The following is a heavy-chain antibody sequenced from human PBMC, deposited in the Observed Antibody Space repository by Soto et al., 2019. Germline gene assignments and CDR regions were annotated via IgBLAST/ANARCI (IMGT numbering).Heavy chain of an antibody. Sequence: EVQLVESGGGLVKPGGALRLSCAVSGFTFDTGWMNWVRQAPGMGLAWVGRIKSKTDGGTTDYAAPVQGRFTISRDDSKNMLYLQMNSLKTEDTGMYFCTTGRDDLLYWGQGTRVNVSS. D-gene: IGHD1-26*01. J-gene: IGHJ4*02. CDR2: IKSKTDGGTT. CDR3: TTGRDDLLY. CDR1: GFTFDTGW. V-gene: IGHV3-15*07.